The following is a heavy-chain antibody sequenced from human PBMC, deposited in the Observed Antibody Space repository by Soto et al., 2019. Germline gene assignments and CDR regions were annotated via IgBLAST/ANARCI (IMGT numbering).Heavy chain of an antibody. J-gene: IGHJ6*02. CDR2: ISYDGSNK. V-gene: IGHV3-30*18. D-gene: IGHD3-3*01. CDR1: GFTFSSYG. Sequence: HPGGSLRLSCAASGFTFSSYGMHWVRQAPGKGLEWVAVISYDGSNKYYADSVKGRFTISRDNSKNTLYLQMNSLRAEDTAVYYCAKEVWRVTIFGVVIRDYYYYGMDVWGQGTTVTVSS. CDR3: AKEVWRVTIFGVVIRDYYYYGMDV.